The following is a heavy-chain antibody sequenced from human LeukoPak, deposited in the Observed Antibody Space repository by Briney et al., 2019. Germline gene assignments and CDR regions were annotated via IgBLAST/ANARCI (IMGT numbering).Heavy chain of an antibody. CDR2: VKPTSTSI. CDR3: VRLRTNSARSGYYYFYNY. Sequence: PGGSLRLSCAASGFTFSDYSINWVRQAPGKALEWVSSVKPTSTSIYYADAVKGRFTISRDNAKSSLYLQMNSLRAEDTALYYCVRLRTNSARSGYYYFYNYWGQGIQVTVSS. V-gene: IGHV3-21*01. J-gene: IGHJ4*02. CDR1: GFTFSDYS. D-gene: IGHD3-22*01.